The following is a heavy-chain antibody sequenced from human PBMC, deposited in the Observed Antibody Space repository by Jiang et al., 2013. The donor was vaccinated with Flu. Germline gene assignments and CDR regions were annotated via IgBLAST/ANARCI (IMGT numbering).Heavy chain of an antibody. CDR3: TRDQSSRSYYYGMDV. V-gene: IGHV6-1*01. J-gene: IGHJ6*02. Sequence: QTLSLTCAISGTIVSSNSAGWNWIRQSPSRGLEWLGRTYYRSTWYNDYAVSVKRRITINPDTSKNQFSLHLSSVTPEDTAIYYCTRDQSSRSYYYGMDVWGQGTTVTVSS. CDR2: TYYRSTWYN. CDR1: GTIVSSNSAG.